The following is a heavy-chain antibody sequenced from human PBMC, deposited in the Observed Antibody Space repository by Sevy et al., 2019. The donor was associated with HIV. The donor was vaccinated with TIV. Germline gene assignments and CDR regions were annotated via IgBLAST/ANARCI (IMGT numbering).Heavy chain of an antibody. V-gene: IGHV3-23*01. CDR3: AGERYDSSGSFDAFDI. CDR1: GITFSSYA. D-gene: IGHD3-22*01. J-gene: IGHJ3*02. CDR2: IYGTAGVT. Sequence: GGSLRLSCAASGITFSSYAMNWVRQAPGKGLEWVSTIYGTAGVTYYADCVKGRLTISRDNSKNTLLRQMTGLRAEDTAIYYCAGERYDSSGSFDAFDIWGQGTMVTVSS.